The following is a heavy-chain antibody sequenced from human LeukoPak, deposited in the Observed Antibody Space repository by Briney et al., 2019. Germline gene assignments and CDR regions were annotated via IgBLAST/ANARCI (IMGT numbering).Heavy chain of an antibody. CDR2: ISWNSGSI. V-gene: IGHV3-9*03. D-gene: IGHD4-17*01. J-gene: IGHJ4*02. CDR1: GFTFDDYA. Sequence: GRSLRLSCAASGFTFDDYAMHWVRQAPGKGLEWVSGISWNSGSIGYADSVKGRFTISRDNAKNSLYLQMNSLRAEDIALYYCVKDRLSTVTPIMGFEYWGQGTLVTVSS. CDR3: VKDRLSTVTPIMGFEY.